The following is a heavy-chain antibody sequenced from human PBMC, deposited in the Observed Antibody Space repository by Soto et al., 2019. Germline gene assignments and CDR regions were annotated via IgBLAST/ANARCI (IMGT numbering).Heavy chain of an antibody. V-gene: IGHV4-31*03. CDR3: ARTMSGYSGYAADY. Sequence: SETLSLTCTVSGGSISSGGYYWSWIRQHPGKGLEWIGYIYYSGSTYYNPSLKSRVTISVDTSKSQFSLELSSVTAADTAVYYCARTMSGYSGYAADYWGQGTLVTVSS. J-gene: IGHJ4*02. D-gene: IGHD5-12*01. CDR2: IYYSGST. CDR1: GGSISSGGYY.